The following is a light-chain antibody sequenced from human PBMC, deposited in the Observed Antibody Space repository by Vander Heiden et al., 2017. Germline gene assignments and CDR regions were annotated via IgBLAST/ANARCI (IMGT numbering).Light chain of an antibody. CDR2: GAS. J-gene: IGKJ2*01. Sequence: IVLTQSPGTLSLSPGERATLSCRASQSVSSSYLLWYQQKPGQAPRLLIYGASSRATGIPDRFSGSGSGTDFTLTISRLEPEDFAVYYCQQYSSSSYTFGQGTKLEIK. V-gene: IGKV3-20*01. CDR3: QQYSSSSYT. CDR1: QSVSSSY.